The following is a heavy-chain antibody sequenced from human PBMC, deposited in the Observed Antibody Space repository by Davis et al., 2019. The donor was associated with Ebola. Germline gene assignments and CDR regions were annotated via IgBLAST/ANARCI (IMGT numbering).Heavy chain of an antibody. Sequence: GGPLRLSCAVSGFTVSSNHMSWVRQAPGKGLEWVSVIYDQSTAYADAVRGRFIISRDKSNNTLYLEMNSLRVDDTAVYYCATTQWLREFDNWGQGTLVTVSS. D-gene: IGHD6-19*01. CDR1: GFTVSSNH. V-gene: IGHV3-53*05. J-gene: IGHJ4*02. CDR3: ATTQWLREFDN. CDR2: IYDQST.